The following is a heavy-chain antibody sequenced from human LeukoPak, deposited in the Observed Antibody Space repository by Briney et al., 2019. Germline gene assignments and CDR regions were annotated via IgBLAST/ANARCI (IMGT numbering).Heavy chain of an antibody. V-gene: IGHV3-23*01. J-gene: IGHJ4*02. Sequence: GGTLRLSCATSGFTFSNFRMSWVRQVPGKGLEWVSGISNSADVTYYADSVKGRFTISRDYSKNTLYLQMNSLRAEDTAVYYCVEGGAARFDYWGQGTLVAVSS. D-gene: IGHD5-18*01. CDR1: GFTFSNFR. CDR3: VEGGAARFDY. CDR2: ISNSADVT.